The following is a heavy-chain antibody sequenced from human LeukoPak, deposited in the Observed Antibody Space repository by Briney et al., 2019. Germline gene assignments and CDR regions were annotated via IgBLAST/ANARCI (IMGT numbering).Heavy chain of an antibody. CDR3: ARGSGWYSEY. D-gene: IGHD6-19*01. CDR1: GYRFISYW. CDR2: IYPSDSDI. Sequence: GESLKISCKASGYRFISYWIGWVRQMPGKGLEWMGIIYPSDSDIRYSPSSQGQVTISADKSISTAYLQWSSLKASDTAMYFCARGSGWYSEYWGQGTLVTVSS. J-gene: IGHJ4*02. V-gene: IGHV5-51*01.